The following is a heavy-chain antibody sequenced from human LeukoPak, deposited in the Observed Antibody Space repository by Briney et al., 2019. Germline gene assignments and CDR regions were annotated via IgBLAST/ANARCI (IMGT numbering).Heavy chain of an antibody. Sequence: SETLSLTCAVYGGSFSGYYWSWIRQPPGKGLEWIGEINHSGSTNYNPSLKSRVTISVDTSKNQFSLKLSSVTAADTAVYYCARRSRGYWSGGSCYPTYNWFDPWGQGTLVTVSS. CDR3: ARRSRGYWSGGSCYPTYNWFDP. V-gene: IGHV4-34*01. J-gene: IGHJ5*02. CDR2: INHSGST. CDR1: GGSFSGYY. D-gene: IGHD2-15*01.